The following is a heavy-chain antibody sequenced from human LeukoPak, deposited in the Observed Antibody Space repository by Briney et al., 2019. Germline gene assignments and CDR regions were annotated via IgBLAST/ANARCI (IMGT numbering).Heavy chain of an antibody. CDR1: GYTFTSYA. Sequence: ASVKVSCKASGYTFTSYAMHWVRQAPGQRLEWMGWINAGNGNTKYSQKFQGRVTITRDTSASTAYMELSSLRSEDTAVYYCARDGAHYYYDSSGYSESPFDYWGQGTLVTVSS. J-gene: IGHJ4*02. D-gene: IGHD3-22*01. CDR2: INAGNGNT. CDR3: ARDGAHYYYDSSGYSESPFDY. V-gene: IGHV1-3*01.